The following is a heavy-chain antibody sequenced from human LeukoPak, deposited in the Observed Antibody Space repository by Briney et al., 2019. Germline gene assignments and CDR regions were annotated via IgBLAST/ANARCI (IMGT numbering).Heavy chain of an antibody. J-gene: IGHJ4*02. D-gene: IGHD5-18*01. V-gene: IGHV4-31*03. CDR3: ATTAVNTATNFHY. CDR2: INNSGRT. CDR1: GGSISSGGYY. Sequence: SQTLSLTCTVSGGSISSGGYYWSWIRQHPGKGLEWIGYINNSGRTYYNPSLKSRVTMSVDTSKNQFSLKLSSVTAVDTAVYYCATTAVNTATNFHYWGQGTLVTVSS.